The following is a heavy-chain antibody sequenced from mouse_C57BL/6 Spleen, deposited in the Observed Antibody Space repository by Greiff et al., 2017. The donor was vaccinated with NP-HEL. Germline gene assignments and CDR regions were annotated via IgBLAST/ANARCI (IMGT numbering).Heavy chain of an antibody. CDR2: IYPGSGNT. CDR3: ARWGDYDDGPMGMGC. J-gene: IGHJ4*01. Sequence: QVQLQQSGPELVKPGASVKISCKASGYSFTSYYIHWVKQRPGQGLEWIGWIYPGSGNTKYNEKFKGKATLTAETSSSTAYMQLSSLTSEDSAVYYCARWGDYDDGPMGMGCWGQGASVTVSS. D-gene: IGHD2-4*01. V-gene: IGHV1-66*01. CDR1: GYSFTSYY.